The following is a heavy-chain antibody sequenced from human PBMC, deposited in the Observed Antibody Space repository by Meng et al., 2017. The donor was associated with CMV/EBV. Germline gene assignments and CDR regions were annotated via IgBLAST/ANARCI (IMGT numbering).Heavy chain of an antibody. V-gene: IGHV3-30-3*01. CDR1: GFTFSSYA. D-gene: IGHD4-11*01. CDR2: ISYDGSNK. Sequence: LSLTCAASGFTFSSYAMHWVRQAPGKGLEWVAVISYDGSNKYYADSVKGRFTISRDNSKNTLYLQMNSLRAEDTAVHYCAIHSNYFDYWGQGTLVTVSS. J-gene: IGHJ4*02. CDR3: AIHSNYFDY.